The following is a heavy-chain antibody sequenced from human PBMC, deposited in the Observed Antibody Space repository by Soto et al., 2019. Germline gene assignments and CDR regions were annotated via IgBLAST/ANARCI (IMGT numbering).Heavy chain of an antibody. V-gene: IGHV3-33*01. J-gene: IGHJ4*02. CDR2: IWYDGSNK. Sequence: GGSLRLSCAASGFTFSSYGMHWVRQAPGKGLEWVAVIWYDGSNKYYADSVKGRFTISRDNSKNTLYLQMNSLRAEDTAVYYCARDPRYCSGGSCYGAQGGLFDYWGQGTLVTVSS. CDR1: GFTFSSYG. CDR3: ARDPRYCSGGSCYGAQGGLFDY. D-gene: IGHD2-15*01.